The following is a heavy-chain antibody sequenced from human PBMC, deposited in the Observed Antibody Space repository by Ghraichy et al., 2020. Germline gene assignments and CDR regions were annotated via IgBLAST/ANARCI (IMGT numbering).Heavy chain of an antibody. CDR2: INPNSGGT. Sequence: ASVKVSCKASGYTFTGYYMHWVRQAPGQGLEWMGRINPNSGGTNYAQKFQGRVTMTRDTSISTAYMELSRLRSDDTAVYYCARCAGSGSYCVYWGQGTLVTVSS. CDR1: GYTFTGYY. CDR3: ARCAGSGSYCVY. V-gene: IGHV1-2*06. J-gene: IGHJ4*02. D-gene: IGHD3-10*01.